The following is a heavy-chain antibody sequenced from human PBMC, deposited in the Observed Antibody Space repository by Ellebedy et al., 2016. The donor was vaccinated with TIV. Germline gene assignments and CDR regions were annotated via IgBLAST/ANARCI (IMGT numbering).Heavy chain of an antibody. V-gene: IGHV4-59*01. CDR3: ARDIGGWSYYYGMDV. Sequence: SETLSLTCTVSGGSISSYYWSWIRQPPGKGLEWIGYIYYSGSTNYNPSLKSRVTISVDTSKNQFSLKLSSVTAADTAVYYCARDIGGWSYYYGMDVWGQGTTVTVSS. CDR1: GGSISSYY. CDR2: IYYSGST. J-gene: IGHJ6*02. D-gene: IGHD6-19*01.